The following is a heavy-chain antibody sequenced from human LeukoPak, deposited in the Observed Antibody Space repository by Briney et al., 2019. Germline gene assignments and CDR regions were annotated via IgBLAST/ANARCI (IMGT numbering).Heavy chain of an antibody. CDR2: IRYDGSNK. Sequence: GGSLRLSCAASGFTFSSYGMHWVRQAPGKGLEGVAFIRYDGSNKYYAESVKGRFTISRDNSKNTLYLLMNSLRAEDTAVYYCAKDMYYDFWSGYPDYWGQGTLVTVSS. CDR3: AKDMYYDFWSGYPDY. CDR1: GFTFSSYG. J-gene: IGHJ4*02. V-gene: IGHV3-30*02. D-gene: IGHD3-3*01.